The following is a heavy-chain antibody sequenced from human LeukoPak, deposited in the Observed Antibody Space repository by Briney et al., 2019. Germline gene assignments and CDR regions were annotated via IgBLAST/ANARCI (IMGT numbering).Heavy chain of an antibody. CDR2: SGGRGGTT. CDR1: GFTFSNYA. D-gene: IGHD2-8*01. V-gene: IGHV3-23*01. Sequence: PGGSLRLSCAASGFTFSNYAMSWVRQAPGKGLEWVSASGGRGGTTYYADSVKGRFTISRDNSKNTLYLQMSSLRAEDTAMYYCAKGYTYGFDYWGQGALVTVSS. J-gene: IGHJ4*02. CDR3: AKGYTYGFDY.